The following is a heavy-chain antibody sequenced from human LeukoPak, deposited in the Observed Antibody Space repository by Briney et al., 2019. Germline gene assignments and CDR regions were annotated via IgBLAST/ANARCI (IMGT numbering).Heavy chain of an antibody. D-gene: IGHD4-17*01. Sequence: PGESLRLSCAASGFTFSSYSMNWVRQAPGKGLEWVSYKSSNSTTIYYADSLKGRFAISRDNAKNSLYLQMNSLRDEDTAVYYCARGKGVTTDGYFDLWGRGTLVTVSS. CDR1: GFTFSSYS. J-gene: IGHJ2*01. CDR2: KSSNSTTI. V-gene: IGHV3-48*02. CDR3: ARGKGVTTDGYFDL.